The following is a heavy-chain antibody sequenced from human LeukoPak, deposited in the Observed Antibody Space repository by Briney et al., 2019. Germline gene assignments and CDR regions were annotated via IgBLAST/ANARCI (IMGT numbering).Heavy chain of an antibody. CDR2: IYPGDSDS. CDR3: ARPGITGTTTGFLDY. D-gene: IGHD1-7*01. CDR1: GYSFASYW. V-gene: IGHV5-51*07. Sequence: GESLKISFKGSGYSFASYWIGWVHQMPGKGLGWMGIIYPGDSDSRYSPSFQGQVTISADKSISTAYLQWSSLKASDTAMYYCARPGITGTTTGFLDYWGQGTLVTVSS. J-gene: IGHJ4*02.